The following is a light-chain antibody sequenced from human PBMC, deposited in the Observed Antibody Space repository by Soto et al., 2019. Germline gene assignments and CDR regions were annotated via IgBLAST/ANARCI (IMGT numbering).Light chain of an antibody. V-gene: IGLV4-69*01. CDR1: SGHSSYA. CDR3: QTWGTGIRV. CDR2: LNSDGSH. Sequence: QLVLTQSPSASASLGASVKLTCTLSSGHSSYAIAWHQQQPEKGPRYLMKLNSDGSHSKGDGLPDRFSGSSSGAERYLTTSSLQSEDEADYYCQTWGTGIRVFGTGTKLTVL. J-gene: IGLJ1*01.